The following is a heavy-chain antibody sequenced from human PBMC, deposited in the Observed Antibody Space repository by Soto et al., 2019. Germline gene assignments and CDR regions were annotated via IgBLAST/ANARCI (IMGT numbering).Heavy chain of an antibody. CDR1: GFALSDYT. CDR2: LSPSGYYI. V-gene: IGHV3-21*01. J-gene: IGHJ4*01. CDR3: ARGTSQTHDFWSGFFDN. D-gene: IGHD3-3*01. Sequence: PGGSLRLSCVVSGFALSDYTLNWVRQSPGKGLEWVSSLSPSGYYIYFRDSVKGRFTLSRDTAKNSVYLQMNSLTPEDTAVYYCARGTSQTHDFWSGFFDNCGHGTLVTVSS.